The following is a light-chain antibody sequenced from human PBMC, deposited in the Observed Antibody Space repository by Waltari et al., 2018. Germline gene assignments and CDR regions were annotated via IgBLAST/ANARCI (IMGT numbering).Light chain of an antibody. CDR3: CSYAGLNSWV. J-gene: IGLJ3*02. V-gene: IGLV2-23*01. CDR2: EDT. CDR1: SSEFGSYNL. Sequence: QSALTQPASVSGSPGKAITISCTGTSSEFGSYNLFPWYQQHPGKAPKPIIYEDTKRPTGVSNRFSGSKSGNTASLTISGLQLEDETHYFCCSYAGLNSWVFGGGTKLTVL.